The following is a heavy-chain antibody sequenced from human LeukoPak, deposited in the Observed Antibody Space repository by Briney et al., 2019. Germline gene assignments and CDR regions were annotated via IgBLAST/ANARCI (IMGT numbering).Heavy chain of an antibody. CDR1: GFTSSSYS. J-gene: IGHJ4*02. D-gene: IGHD3-22*01. CDR3: ARSHDSSGYPWFDY. CDR2: ISSSSSYI. V-gene: IGHV3-21*01. Sequence: GGSLRLSCAASGFTSSSYSMNWVRQAPGKGLEWVSSISSSSSYIYYADSVKGRFTISRDSAKNSLYLQMNSLRAEDTAVYYCARSHDSSGYPWFDYWGQGTLVTVSS.